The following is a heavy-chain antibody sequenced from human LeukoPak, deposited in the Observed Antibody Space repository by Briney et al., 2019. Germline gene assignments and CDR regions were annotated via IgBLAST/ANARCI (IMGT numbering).Heavy chain of an antibody. V-gene: IGHV3-71*01. CDR3: TRDPHYSHGNPHDF. J-gene: IGHJ4*02. CDR2: IRSKDHGGTT. D-gene: IGHD2-15*01. Sequence: GGSLRLSSAASGFTFSDYYMSWIRQAPGKGLEWLSFIRSKDHGGTTEYAASVKGRFTISRDASNSIAYLQMNSLIIEDTAVYFCTRDPHYSHGNPHDFWGQGTRVTVSS. CDR1: GFTFSDYY.